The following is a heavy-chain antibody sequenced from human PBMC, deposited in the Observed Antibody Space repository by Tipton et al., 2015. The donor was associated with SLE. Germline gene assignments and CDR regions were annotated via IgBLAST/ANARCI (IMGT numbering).Heavy chain of an antibody. Sequence: TLSLTCAVYGGSFSGYYWSWIRQPPGKGLEWIGSIYYSGSTYYNPSLKSRVTISVDTSKNQFSLKLSSVTAADTAVYYCARDPSQWVLRYFDYWGQGTLVTVSA. D-gene: IGHD1-26*01. CDR3: ARDPSQWVLRYFDY. J-gene: IGHJ4*02. V-gene: IGHV4-34*01. CDR2: IYYSGST. CDR1: GGSFSGYY.